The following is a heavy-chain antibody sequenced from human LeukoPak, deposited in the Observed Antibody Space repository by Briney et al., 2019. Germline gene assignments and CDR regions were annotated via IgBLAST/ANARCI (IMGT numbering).Heavy chain of an antibody. D-gene: IGHD2/OR15-2a*01. CDR3: ARGLRSETGIRVFDY. CDR2: INHSGST. J-gene: IGHJ4*02. Sequence: SETLSLTCAVYGGSFSGYYWSWIRQPPGKGLEWIGEINHSGSTNYNPPLKSRVTISVDTSKNQFSLKLSSVTAADTAVYYCARGLRSETGIRVFDYWGQGTLVTVSS. CDR1: GGSFSGYY. V-gene: IGHV4-34*01.